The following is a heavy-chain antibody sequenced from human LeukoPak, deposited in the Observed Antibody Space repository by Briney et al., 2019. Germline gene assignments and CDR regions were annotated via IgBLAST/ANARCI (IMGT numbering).Heavy chain of an antibody. D-gene: IGHD3-22*01. Sequence: GGSLRLSCAASGFTFSSYAMNWVRQAPGKGLEWVSSISSSSSYIYYADSVKGRFTISRDNAKNSLYLQMNSLRAEDTAVYYCARDSPTYYYDSSGYYVPLDYWGQGTLVTVSS. CDR3: ARDSPTYYYDSSGYYVPLDY. CDR2: ISSSSSYI. CDR1: GFTFSSYA. J-gene: IGHJ4*02. V-gene: IGHV3-21*01.